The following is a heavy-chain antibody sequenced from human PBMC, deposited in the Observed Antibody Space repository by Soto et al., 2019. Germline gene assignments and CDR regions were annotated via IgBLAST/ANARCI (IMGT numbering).Heavy chain of an antibody. V-gene: IGHV3-30*14. Sequence: GESLKISCAASGFTFSSYVMHWVRQAPGKGLEWVAHISNDGNNEYYADSVKGRFTISRDNSKNTLYLQMNSLRAEDTAVYYCARDLGGYCSSTSCPYGYWGQGTLVTVSS. CDR2: ISNDGNNE. CDR3: ARDLGGYCSSTSCPYGY. CDR1: GFTFSSYV. J-gene: IGHJ4*02. D-gene: IGHD2-2*01.